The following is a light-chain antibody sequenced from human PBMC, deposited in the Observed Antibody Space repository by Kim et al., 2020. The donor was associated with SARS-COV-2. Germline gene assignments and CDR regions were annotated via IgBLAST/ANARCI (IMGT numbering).Light chain of an antibody. CDR3: QVWDSSRDHPGWV. V-gene: IGLV3-21*04. Sequence: GKTASITCGGNRIGSKTLHWYQQKSGQAPVLVIHYDSDRPSGIPERFSGSNSGNTATLTISRVEAGDEADYYCQVWDSSRDHPGWVFGGGTQLTVL. J-gene: IGLJ3*02. CDR2: YDS. CDR1: RIGSKT.